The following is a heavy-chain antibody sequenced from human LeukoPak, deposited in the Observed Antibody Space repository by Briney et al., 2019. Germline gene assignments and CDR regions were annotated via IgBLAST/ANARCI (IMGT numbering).Heavy chain of an antibody. J-gene: IGHJ4*02. CDR1: GYTFTSYG. Sequence: ASVTVSCKASGYTFTSYGISWVRQAPGQGLEWMGWISAYNGNTNYAQKLQGRVTMTTDTSTSTAYMELRSLRSDDTAVYYCARTYYYGSGSYYNIDYWGQGTLVTVSS. V-gene: IGHV1-18*01. CDR2: ISAYNGNT. CDR3: ARTYYYGSGSYYNIDY. D-gene: IGHD3-10*01.